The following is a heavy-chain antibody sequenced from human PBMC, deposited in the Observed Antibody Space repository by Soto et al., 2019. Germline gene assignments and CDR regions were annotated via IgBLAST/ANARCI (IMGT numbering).Heavy chain of an antibody. Sequence: QVQLQESGPGLVKPSQTLSLTCTVSGGSISSGDYYWSWIRQPPGKGLAWIGYIYYSGSTYYNPCLKSRVTRSVDTSKNQYALKLSSVTAADTAVYYCARDIYCSSTSCYTGEDYYYGMDVWGQGTPVTVSS. CDR2: IYYSGST. D-gene: IGHD2-2*02. CDR3: ARDIYCSSTSCYTGEDYYYGMDV. V-gene: IGHV4-30-4*01. J-gene: IGHJ6*02. CDR1: GGSISSGDYY.